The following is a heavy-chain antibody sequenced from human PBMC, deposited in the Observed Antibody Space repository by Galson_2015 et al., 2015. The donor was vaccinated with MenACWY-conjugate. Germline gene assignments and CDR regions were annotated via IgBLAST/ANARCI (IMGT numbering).Heavy chain of an antibody. CDR1: GFTFSSYS. J-gene: IGHJ4*01. CDR2: ISSSSSTI. D-gene: IGHD2-2*03. V-gene: IGHV3-48*04. Sequence: SLRLSCAASGFTFSSYSLNWVRQAPGRGLEWISYISSSSSTIYYADSVKGRFAISGDNAKNSLYLQMNSLGAEDTAVYYCARDLDIVEVPNALGNLDYWGQGTLVTVSS. CDR3: ARDLDIVEVPNALGNLDY.